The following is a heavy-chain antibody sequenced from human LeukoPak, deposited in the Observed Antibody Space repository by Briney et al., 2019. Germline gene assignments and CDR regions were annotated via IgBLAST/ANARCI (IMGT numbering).Heavy chain of an antibody. Sequence: ASVKVSCKASGYTFTSYGISWVRQPPGQGLEWMGWISAYNGNTNHAQKPQGRVTMTTDTSRSTAYMELRRLRSEETAVYYCAGGDGENWFDPWGEGTLVTVSS. CDR2: ISAYNGNT. CDR3: AGGDGENWFDP. J-gene: IGHJ5*02. CDR1: GYTFTSYG. V-gene: IGHV1-18*04. D-gene: IGHD3-10*01.